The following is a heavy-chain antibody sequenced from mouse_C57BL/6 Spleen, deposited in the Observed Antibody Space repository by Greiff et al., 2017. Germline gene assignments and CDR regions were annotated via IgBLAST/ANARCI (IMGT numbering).Heavy chain of an antibody. J-gene: IGHJ4*01. CDR2: INPNYGTT. V-gene: IGHV1-39*01. Sequence: EVKLLESGPELVKPGASVKISCKASGYSFTDYNMNWVKQSNGTSLEWIGVINPNYGTTSYNQKFKGKATLTVDQSSSTAYMQLNSLTSEDSAVYYCARGSYYAMDYWGQGTSVTVSS. CDR1: GYSFTDYN. CDR3: ARGSYYAMDY.